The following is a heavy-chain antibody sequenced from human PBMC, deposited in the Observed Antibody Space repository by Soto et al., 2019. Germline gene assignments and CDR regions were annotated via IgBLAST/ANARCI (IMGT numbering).Heavy chain of an antibody. D-gene: IGHD3-9*01. V-gene: IGHV1-8*01. CDR1: GYTFTSYD. CDR2: MNTNSGNT. CDR3: ARVGHALTGYYTGAYYYYGMDV. J-gene: IGHJ6*01. Sequence: QVQLVQSGAEVKKPWASGQVSCKASGYTFTSYDINWVRQATGQGLEWMGWMNTNSGNTGYAQTFQGRVTMTSNTSIITAYMELSSLRSEYTAVYYCARVGHALTGYYTGAYYYYGMDVW.